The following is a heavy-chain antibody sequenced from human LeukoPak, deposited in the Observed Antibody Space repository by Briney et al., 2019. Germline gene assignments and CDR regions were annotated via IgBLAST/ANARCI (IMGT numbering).Heavy chain of an antibody. D-gene: IGHD6-6*01. CDR1: GGSISSSNW. J-gene: IGHJ3*02. CDR2: IYHSGST. CDR3: ARGQSSSRAFDI. Sequence: PSGTLSLTCAVSGGSISSSNWWSWVRQPPGEGLEWIGEIYHSGSTNYNPSLKSRVTISVDTSKNQFSLKLSSVTAADTAVYYCARGQSSSRAFDIWGQGTMVTVSS. V-gene: IGHV4-4*02.